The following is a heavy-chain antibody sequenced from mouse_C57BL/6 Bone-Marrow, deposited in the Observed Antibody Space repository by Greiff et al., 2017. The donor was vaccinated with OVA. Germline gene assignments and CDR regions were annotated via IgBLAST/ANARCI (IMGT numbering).Heavy chain of an antibody. V-gene: IGHV1-50*01. J-gene: IGHJ2*01. Sequence: QVQLQQPGAELVKPGASVKLSCKASGYTFTGYWMQWVKQRPGQGLEWIGEIDPSDSYTNYNQKFKGKATLTVDTSSSTAYMQLSSLTSEDSAVYYCARGHYGSSLDYWGQGTTLTVSS. CDR3: ARGHYGSSLDY. D-gene: IGHD1-1*01. CDR1: GYTFTGYW. CDR2: IDPSDSYT.